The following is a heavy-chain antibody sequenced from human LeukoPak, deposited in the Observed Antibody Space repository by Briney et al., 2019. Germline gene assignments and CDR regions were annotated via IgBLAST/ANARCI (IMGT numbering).Heavy chain of an antibody. CDR2: INHSGST. CDR1: GGSFSGYY. CDR3: ARDSTSSSRQYFDY. V-gene: IGHV4-34*01. D-gene: IGHD6-13*01. Sequence: PSETLSLTCAVYGGSFSGYYWSWIRQPPGKGLEWIGEINHSGSTNYNPSLKSRVTISVDTSKNQFSLKLSSVTAADTAVYYCARDSTSSSRQYFDYWGQGTLVTVSS. J-gene: IGHJ4*02.